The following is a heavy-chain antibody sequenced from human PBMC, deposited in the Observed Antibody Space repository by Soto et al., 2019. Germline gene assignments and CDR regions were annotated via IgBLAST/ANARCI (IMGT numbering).Heavy chain of an antibody. CDR3: ARGITGTTFAFDI. D-gene: IGHD1-7*01. V-gene: IGHV1-69*02. Sequence: ASVKVSCKASGGTFSSYTISWVRQAPGQGLEWMGRIIPILGIANYAQKFQGRVTITADKSTSTAYMELSSLRSEDTAVYYCARGITGTTFAFDIWGQGTMVTVSS. J-gene: IGHJ3*02. CDR1: GGTFSSYT. CDR2: IIPILGIA.